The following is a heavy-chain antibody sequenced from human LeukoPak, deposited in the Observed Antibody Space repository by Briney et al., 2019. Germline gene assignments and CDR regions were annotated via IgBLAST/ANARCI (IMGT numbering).Heavy chain of an antibody. CDR1: GGSITSISYY. CDR2: MYYRGNT. J-gene: IGHJ5*02. V-gene: IGHV4-39*07. D-gene: IGHD1-26*01. Sequence: SETLSLTCTVSGGSITSISYYWGWIRQPPGKGLGWIGHMYYRGNTFYNPSLKSRVTMSLDASKNQFSLELNSVTPADTAVYYCARGGNYWPQWWFDPWGRGTLVSVSS. CDR3: ARGGNYWPQWWFDP.